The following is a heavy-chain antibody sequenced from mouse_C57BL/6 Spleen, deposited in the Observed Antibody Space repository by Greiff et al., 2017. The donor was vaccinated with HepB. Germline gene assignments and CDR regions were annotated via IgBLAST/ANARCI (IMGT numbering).Heavy chain of an antibody. Sequence: EVQLMESGGGLVKPGGSLKLSCAASGFTFSDYGMHWVRQAPEKGLEWVAYISSGSSTIYYADTVKGRFTISRDNAKNTLFLQMTSLRSEDTAMYYCARRTGTGFDYWGQGTTLTVSS. CDR2: ISSGSSTI. D-gene: IGHD4-1*01. CDR1: GFTFSDYG. V-gene: IGHV5-17*01. J-gene: IGHJ2*01. CDR3: ARRTGTGFDY.